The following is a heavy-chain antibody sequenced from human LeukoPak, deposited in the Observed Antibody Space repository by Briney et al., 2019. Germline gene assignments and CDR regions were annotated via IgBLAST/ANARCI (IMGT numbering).Heavy chain of an antibody. D-gene: IGHD2/OR15-2a*01. J-gene: IGHJ4*02. V-gene: IGHV3-30*02. CDR2: IRYDGSNT. Sequence: GGSLRLSSAASGFTFNNYGMHWVRQAPREGLEWLAFIRYDGSNTYYADSVKGRFTVSRDDSKNTLYLQMNSLRGDDTAVYYCAKDGTSYYYIFYWGQGTLVTVSS. CDR3: AKDGTSYYYIFY. CDR1: GFTFNNYG.